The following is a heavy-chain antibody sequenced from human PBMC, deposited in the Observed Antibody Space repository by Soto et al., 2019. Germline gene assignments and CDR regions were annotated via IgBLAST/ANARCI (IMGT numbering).Heavy chain of an antibody. V-gene: IGHV4-31*03. J-gene: IGHJ5*02. CDR1: GGSISSGGYY. CDR2: IYYSGST. CDR3: ARDRMVYYYGSGSYSSWFDP. D-gene: IGHD3-10*01. Sequence: SETLSLTCTVSGGSISSGGYYWSWIRQHPGKGLEWIGYIYYSGSTYYNPSLKSRVTISVDTSKNQFSLKLSSVTAADTAVYYCARDRMVYYYGSGSYSSWFDPWGQGTLVTVSS.